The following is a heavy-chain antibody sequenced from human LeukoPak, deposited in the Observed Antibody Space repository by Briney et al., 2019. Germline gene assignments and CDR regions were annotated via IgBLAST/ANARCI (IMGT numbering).Heavy chain of an antibody. CDR1: GYTFTRYD. J-gene: IGHJ4*02. CDR3: ARDLIAAAGID. Sequence: GSSEKVSCKASGYTFTRYDINWVRQAPGQSLEWMGWMNPNRGNTGYAQKFQGRVTMTRNTSISTDYMKLSTLRTEDTAVYYCARDLIAAAGIDWGQGTLVTVSS. CDR2: MNPNRGNT. D-gene: IGHD6-13*01. V-gene: IGHV1-8*01.